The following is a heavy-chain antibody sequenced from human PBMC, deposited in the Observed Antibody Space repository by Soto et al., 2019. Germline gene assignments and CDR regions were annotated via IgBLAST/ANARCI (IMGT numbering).Heavy chain of an antibody. Sequence: ASVKVSCKASGYTFTSYDINWVRQATGQGLEWMGWMNPNSGNTGYAQKFQGRVTMTRNTSISTAYMELSSLRSEDTAVYYCAREAVVVPAAIDYYYYYMDVWGKGTTVTVSS. D-gene: IGHD2-2*01. V-gene: IGHV1-8*01. CDR1: GYTFTSYD. J-gene: IGHJ6*03. CDR3: AREAVVVPAAIDYYYYYMDV. CDR2: MNPNSGNT.